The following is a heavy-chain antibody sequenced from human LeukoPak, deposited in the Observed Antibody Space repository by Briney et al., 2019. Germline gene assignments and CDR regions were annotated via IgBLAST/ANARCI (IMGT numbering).Heavy chain of an antibody. D-gene: IGHD2-15*01. CDR1: GGSISSSSYY. CDR2: IYYSGGT. Sequence: SETLSLTCTVSGGSISSSSYYWGWIRQPPGKGLEWFGRIYYSGGTYYNPSLKSRVTISVDTSKNQFSLKLSSVTAADTAVYYCARDLVHCSGGSCYSGDAFDIWGQGTMVTVSS. V-gene: IGHV4-39*07. J-gene: IGHJ3*02. CDR3: ARDLVHCSGGSCYSGDAFDI.